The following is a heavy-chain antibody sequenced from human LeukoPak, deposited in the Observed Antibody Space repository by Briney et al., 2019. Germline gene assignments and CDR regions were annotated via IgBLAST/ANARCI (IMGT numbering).Heavy chain of an antibody. D-gene: IGHD3-10*01. Sequence: SETLPLTCTVSGGSISSYYWSWIRQPAGKGLEWIGRIYTSGSTNYNPSLKSRVTMSVDTSKNQFSLKLSSVTAADTAVYYCARDVPGAMVRGVVIYYYYMDVWGKGTTVTVSS. V-gene: IGHV4-4*07. CDR1: GGSISSYY. CDR2: IYTSGST. CDR3: ARDVPGAMVRGVVIYYYYMDV. J-gene: IGHJ6*03.